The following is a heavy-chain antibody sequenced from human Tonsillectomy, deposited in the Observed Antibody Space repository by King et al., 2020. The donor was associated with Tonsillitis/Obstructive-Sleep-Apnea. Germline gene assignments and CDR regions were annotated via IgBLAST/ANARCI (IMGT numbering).Heavy chain of an antibody. J-gene: IGHJ6*03. Sequence: QVQLVESGAEVKKPGASVKVSCKASGYTFTDYGVSWVREAPGQGLEWMGWISGYNGNTNYAQKFQGRVTMTKDTSTSTAYMELRSLRSDDTAVYYCARELLQFFSGTNMDVWGKGTTVTVSS. CDR1: GYTFTDYG. CDR2: ISGYNGNT. CDR3: ARELLQFFSGTNMDV. V-gene: IGHV1-18*01. D-gene: IGHD3-3*01.